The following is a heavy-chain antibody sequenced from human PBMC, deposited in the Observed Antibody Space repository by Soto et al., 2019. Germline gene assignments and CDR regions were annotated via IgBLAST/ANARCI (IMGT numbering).Heavy chain of an antibody. CDR2: IDWDDDK. CDR3: ARSIVAAGNRWFDP. J-gene: IGHJ5*02. Sequence: SGPTLVNTTPTLTLTCTFSGFSLSTSGMRVSWIRQPPGKALEWLARIDWDDDKLYSTSLKTRLTISKDTPKNQVVLTMTNMDPVDTATYYCARSIVAAGNRWFDPWGQGTLVTVSS. V-gene: IGHV2-70*04. CDR1: GFSLSTSGMR. D-gene: IGHD6-13*01.